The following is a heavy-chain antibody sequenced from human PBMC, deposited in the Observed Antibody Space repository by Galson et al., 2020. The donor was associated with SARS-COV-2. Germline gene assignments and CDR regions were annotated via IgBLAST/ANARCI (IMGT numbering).Heavy chain of an antibody. CDR1: GGSISSCGYY. V-gene: IGHV4-31*03. CDR3: ASMPLPTYYYDSSAQSDAFDI. CDR2: ISYSGST. J-gene: IGHJ3*02. D-gene: IGHD3-22*01. Sequence: SETLSLTCTVSGGSISSCGYYWSWIRQHPGQGLERTGYISYSGSTYYNPSLKSRVTISVDTSKNQFSLKLSSVTAADTAVYYCASMPLPTYYYDSSAQSDAFDIWGQGTMVTVSS.